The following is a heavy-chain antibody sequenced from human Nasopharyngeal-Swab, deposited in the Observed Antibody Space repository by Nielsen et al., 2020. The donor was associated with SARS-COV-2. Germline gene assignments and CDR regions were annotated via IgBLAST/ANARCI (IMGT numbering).Heavy chain of an antibody. CDR3: ASQGIAAAGTQRYYYYYGMDV. D-gene: IGHD6-13*01. J-gene: IGHJ6*02. CDR1: GYSFTSYC. CDR2: IDPSDSYT. V-gene: IGHV5-10-1*01. Sequence: GESLKISCTGSGYSFTSYCISWVRQMPGKGLEWMGRIDPSDSYTNYSPSFQGHVTISADKSISTAYLQWSSLKASDTAMYYCASQGIAAAGTQRYYYYYGMDVWGQGTTVTVSS.